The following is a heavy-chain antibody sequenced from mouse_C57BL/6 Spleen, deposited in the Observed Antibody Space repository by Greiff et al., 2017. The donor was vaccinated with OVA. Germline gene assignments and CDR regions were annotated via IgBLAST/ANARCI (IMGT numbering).Heavy chain of an antibody. CDR1: GYTFTDYE. CDR3: TRGVYYGSRGDWYFDV. D-gene: IGHD1-1*01. Sequence: VQLQQSGAELVRPGASVTLSCKASGYTFTDYEMHWVKQTPVHGLEWIGAIDPETGGTAYNQKFKGKAILTADKSYSTAYMELRSLTSEDSAVYYCTRGVYYGSRGDWYFDVWGTGTTVTVSS. CDR2: IDPETGGT. V-gene: IGHV1-15*01. J-gene: IGHJ1*03.